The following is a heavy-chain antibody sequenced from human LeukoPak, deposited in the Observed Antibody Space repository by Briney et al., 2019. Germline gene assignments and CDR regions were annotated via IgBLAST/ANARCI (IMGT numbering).Heavy chain of an antibody. J-gene: IGHJ3*02. CDR1: GFTFSSYV. Sequence: PGGSLRLSCAASGFTFSSYVMHWVRQAPGKGLEWVAVIWYDGSNKYYADSVKDRFTISRDNYKNTLYLQMNSLRPEDTAVYYCARDKRDAFDIWGQGTMVTVSS. CDR2: IWYDGSNK. V-gene: IGHV3-33*01. CDR3: ARDKRDAFDI.